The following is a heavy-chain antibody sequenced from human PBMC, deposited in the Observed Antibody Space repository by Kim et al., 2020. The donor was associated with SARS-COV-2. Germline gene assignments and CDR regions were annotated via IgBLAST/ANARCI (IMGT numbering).Heavy chain of an antibody. CDR2: A. D-gene: IGHD3-9*01. V-gene: IGHV1-69*04. Sequence: ANYARKFQGRDTITAENSTSTAYMELSSLRSEDTAVYYCARGWLSDAFDIWGQGTMVTVSS. CDR3: ARGWLSDAFDI. J-gene: IGHJ3*02.